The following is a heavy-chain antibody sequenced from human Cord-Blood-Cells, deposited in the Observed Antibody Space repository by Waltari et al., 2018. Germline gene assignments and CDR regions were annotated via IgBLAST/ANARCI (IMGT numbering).Heavy chain of an antibody. CDR3: ARDAQDAFDI. Sequence: QVQMQESGPGLVKPSQTLYLTCTVSGGSMSSGSYYWSWIRQPAGKGLEWIGYIYTSGSTNYNPSLKSRVTISVDTSKTQFSLKLRSVTAADTAVYYCARDAQDAFDIWGQGTMVTVSS. CDR1: GGSMSSGSYY. V-gene: IGHV4-61*09. CDR2: IYTSGST. J-gene: IGHJ3*02.